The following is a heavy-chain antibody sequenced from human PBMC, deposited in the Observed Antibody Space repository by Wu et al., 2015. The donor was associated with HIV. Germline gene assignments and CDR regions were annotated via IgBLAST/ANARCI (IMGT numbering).Heavy chain of an antibody. Sequence: QVQLVQSGAEVKKPGASVKVSCKASGYTFTGYYMHWVRQAPGQGLEWMGWINPNSGGTNYAQKFQGRVTMTRDTSISTAYMELSRLRSDDTAVYYCARGARPYCSGGSCWIDYWGQGTLVTVSS. CDR3: ARGARPYCSGGSCWIDY. CDR2: INPNSGGT. J-gene: IGHJ4*02. V-gene: IGHV1-2*02. D-gene: IGHD2-15*01. CDR1: GYTFTGYY.